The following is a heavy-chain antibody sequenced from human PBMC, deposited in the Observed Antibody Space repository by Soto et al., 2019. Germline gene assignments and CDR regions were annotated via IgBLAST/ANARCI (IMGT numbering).Heavy chain of an antibody. CDR1: GGSISSSRYY. V-gene: IGHV4-39*01. CDR2: IFYSGST. J-gene: IGHJ3*02. CDR3: ARPPTASLDAFDI. Sequence: SETLSLTCTVSGGSISSSRYYWGWIRQPPGKGLEWIGSIFYSGSTYHNPSLKSRVTISVDTSKNQFSLKLSSVTAADTAVYYCARPPTASLDAFDIWGQGTMVTVSS.